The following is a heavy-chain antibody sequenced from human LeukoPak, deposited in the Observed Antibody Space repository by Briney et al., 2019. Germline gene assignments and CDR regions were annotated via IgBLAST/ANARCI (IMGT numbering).Heavy chain of an antibody. CDR1: GFMFSSYS. CDR3: ARALMTTYCSGGRCYGDYYYGMDV. Sequence: GGSLRLSCAASGFMFSSYSMNWVRQAPGKGLEWVSSITSDSTYIYYADSLKGRFTISRDNAKNSVYLQMNSLRAEDTALYCCARALMTTYCSGGRCYGDYYYGMDVWGKGSTVTVSS. J-gene: IGHJ6*04. D-gene: IGHD2-15*01. V-gene: IGHV3-21*01. CDR2: ITSDSTYI.